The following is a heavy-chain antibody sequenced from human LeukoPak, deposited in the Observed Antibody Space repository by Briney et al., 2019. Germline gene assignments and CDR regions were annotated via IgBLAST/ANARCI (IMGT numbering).Heavy chain of an antibody. CDR1: GGSISSYY. J-gene: IGHJ4*02. CDR2: IYYSGST. V-gene: IGHV4-59*01. Sequence: PSETLSLTRTVSGGSISSYYWSWIRQPPGKGLEWIGYIYYSGSTNYNPSLKSRVTISVDTSKNQFSLKLSSVTAADTAVYYCASGNFDWLLFTYWGQGTLVTVSS. D-gene: IGHD3-9*01. CDR3: ASGNFDWLLFTY.